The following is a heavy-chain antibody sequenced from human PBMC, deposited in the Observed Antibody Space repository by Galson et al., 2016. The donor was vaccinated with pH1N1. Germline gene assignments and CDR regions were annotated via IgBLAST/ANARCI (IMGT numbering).Heavy chain of an antibody. CDR1: GYTFTNYG. V-gene: IGHV1-18*01. J-gene: IGHJ4*02. CDR2: MSAYNGTT. CDR3: ARDVRISLWLPDF. D-gene: IGHD5-18*01. Sequence: SVKVSCKASGYTFTNYGITWVRQAPGKGLEWMAWMSAYNGTTNYAQKFQGRVTMATDTSTNPTYMELRNLTTDDTAVYYCARDVRISLWLPDFWGQGTLVTVSS.